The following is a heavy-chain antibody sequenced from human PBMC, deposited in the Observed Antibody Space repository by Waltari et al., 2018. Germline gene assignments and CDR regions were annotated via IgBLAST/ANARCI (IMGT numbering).Heavy chain of an antibody. CDR2: ITVYSGNT. D-gene: IGHD3-10*01. CDR3: ARVSITMVQGSIQSFDY. CDR1: GFTIINYA. J-gene: IGHJ4*02. V-gene: IGHV1-18*01. Sequence: QVQLVQSETEVKKPGAPVKVSCKASGFTIINYAITWVRQAPGQGLEWMGWITVYSGNTNYAQKFQDRVTITTDASTNTAYMELRSLSSDDTAVYYCARVSITMVQGSIQSFDYWGQGTLVAVSS.